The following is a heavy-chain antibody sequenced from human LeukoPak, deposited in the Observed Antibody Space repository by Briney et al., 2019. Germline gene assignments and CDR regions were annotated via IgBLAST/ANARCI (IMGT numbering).Heavy chain of an antibody. J-gene: IGHJ4*02. V-gene: IGHV3-30*18. Sequence: GRSLRLSCAASGFTFSSYGMHWVRQAPGRGLEWVAVISYDGSNKYYADSVKGRFTISRDNSKNTLYLQMNSLRAEDTAVYYCAKITTAEVVVINDDYWGQGTLVTVSS. CDR3: AKITTAEVVVINDDY. D-gene: IGHD3-22*01. CDR1: GFTFSSYG. CDR2: ISYDGSNK.